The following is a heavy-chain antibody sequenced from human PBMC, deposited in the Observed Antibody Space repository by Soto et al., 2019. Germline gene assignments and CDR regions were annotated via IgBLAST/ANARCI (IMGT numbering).Heavy chain of an antibody. D-gene: IGHD2-15*01. Sequence: SETLSLTCTVSGDSISSGYPWAWIRQPPGKGLEWLGSVHYSGNTYYNPSLSSRLTISVDKSKNQCSLNLSSVTAADTAVYYCARQDRVVAEGRWFDPWGQGTLVTVSS. V-gene: IGHV4-38-2*02. CDR3: ARQDRVVAEGRWFDP. CDR1: GDSISSGYP. J-gene: IGHJ5*02. CDR2: VHYSGNT.